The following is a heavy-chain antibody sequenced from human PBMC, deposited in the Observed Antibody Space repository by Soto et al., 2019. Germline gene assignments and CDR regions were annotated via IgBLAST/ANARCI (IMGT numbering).Heavy chain of an antibody. CDR1: GGSISSSNW. J-gene: IGHJ4*02. CDR3: ARVEGPGGWYAEYYFDY. CDR2: IYHSGST. V-gene: IGHV4-4*02. Sequence: QVQLQESGPGLVKPSGTLSLTCAVSGGSISSSNWWSWVRQPPGKGREWIGEIYHSGSTNYNPSLKSRVTISVDKSKNQFSLKLISVPAADTAVYYCARVEGPGGWYAEYYFDYWGQGTLVTVSS. D-gene: IGHD6-19*01.